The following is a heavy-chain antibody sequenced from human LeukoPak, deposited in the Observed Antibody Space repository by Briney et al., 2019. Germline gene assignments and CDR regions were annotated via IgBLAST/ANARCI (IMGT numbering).Heavy chain of an antibody. CDR3: AFLGYCTCDGCPGSYFAS. J-gene: IGHJ4*02. CDR1: GLTFSDAW. V-gene: IGHV3-15*01. Sequence: GRSLSLFCALSGLTFSDAWVTWVRQPPGKGPEWVGLVLRGGSTDYDAPVKGRFTISRDDSKNTLFLQMNGLKTEDTAVYYCAFLGYCTCDGCPGSYFASWGQGSLVTVSS. D-gene: IGHD2-8*02. CDR2: VLRGGST.